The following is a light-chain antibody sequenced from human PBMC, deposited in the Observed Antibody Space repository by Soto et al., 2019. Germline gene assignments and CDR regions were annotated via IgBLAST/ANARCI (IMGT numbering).Light chain of an antibody. CDR3: GQGYSTPRT. Sequence: DIQMTQSPSSLSASVGDRVTITCRASQSISTYLNWYQQKVGKAPKLLIYAASSLQRGVPSRFSVRGSGTDFTLTIRILPAGEFATVYCGQGYSTPRTFGQGTQREIK. J-gene: IGKJ2*02. CDR1: QSISTY. V-gene: IGKV1-39*01. CDR2: AAS.